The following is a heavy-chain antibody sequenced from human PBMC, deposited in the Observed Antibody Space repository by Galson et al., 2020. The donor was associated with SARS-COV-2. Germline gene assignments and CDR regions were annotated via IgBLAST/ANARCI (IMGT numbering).Heavy chain of an antibody. V-gene: IGHV4-39*07. CDR2: VHYSGNT. Sequence: SETLSLPCSVSGGPITTTTYQWGWMRQSPGQGLEWIESVHYSGNTFYTPSFKSRVAISMAPSKNQVSLRLNSMTAADSAVYYCGREAIMRLVQGVINYFQYYGMDVWGQGTTVTVSS. D-gene: IGHD3-10*01. CDR3: GREAIMRLVQGVINYFQYYGMDV. CDR1: GGPITTTTYQ. J-gene: IGHJ6*02.